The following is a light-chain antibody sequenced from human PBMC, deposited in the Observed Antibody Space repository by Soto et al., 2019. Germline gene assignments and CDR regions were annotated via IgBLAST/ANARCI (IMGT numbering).Light chain of an antibody. CDR2: DGT. CDR1: QGIDNW. Sequence: DIQMTQSPSSVSASVGDRVTITCRASQGIDNWLAWYQQKPGKAPKLLIYDGTTLDSGVPSRFSGSESDTEFTLTINSLQSDDFATYYCQSGTFGQGTKVDIK. CDR3: QSGT. V-gene: IGKV1-5*01. J-gene: IGKJ1*01.